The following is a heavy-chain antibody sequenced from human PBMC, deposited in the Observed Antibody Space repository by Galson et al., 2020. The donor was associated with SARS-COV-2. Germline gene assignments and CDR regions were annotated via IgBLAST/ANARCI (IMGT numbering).Heavy chain of an antibody. CDR3: TRATITMRVVVDAFDI. V-gene: IGHV4-31*03. D-gene: IGHD3-22*01. CDR2: IYYSGST. CDR1: GGSISSGAYY. J-gene: IGHJ3*02. Sequence: ETSETLSLTCTVSGGSISSGAYYWSWIRQHPGKGLEWIGYIYYSGSTYYNPSLKSRATISVDTTKNQFSLKLSSVTAADTAVYYCTRATITMRVVVDAFDIWGQGTMVTVSS.